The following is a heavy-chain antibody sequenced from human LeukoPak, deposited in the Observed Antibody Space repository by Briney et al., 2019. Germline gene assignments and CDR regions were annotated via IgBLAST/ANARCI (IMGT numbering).Heavy chain of an antibody. CDR3: ARDSVVYCSGGSCSQMDY. Sequence: GGSLRLSCAASGFTFSSYAMHWVRQAPGKGLEWVAVISYDGSNKYYADSVKGRFTISRDNSKNTLYLQMNSLRAEDTAVYYCARDSVVYCSGGSCSQMDYWGQGTLVTVSS. CDR2: ISYDGSNK. CDR1: GFTFSSYA. D-gene: IGHD2-15*01. J-gene: IGHJ4*02. V-gene: IGHV3-30-3*01.